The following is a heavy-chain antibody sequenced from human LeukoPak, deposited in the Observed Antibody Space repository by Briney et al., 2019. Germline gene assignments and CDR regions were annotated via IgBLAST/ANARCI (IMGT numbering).Heavy chain of an antibody. CDR2: IYYSGST. CDR1: GGSISSYY. CDR3: ARDEFTTGTTPNWPDP. Sequence: RPSETLSLTCTVSGGSISSYYWSWIRQPPGKGLEWIGYIYYSGSTNYNPSLKSRVTISVDTSKNQFSLKLTSVTAADTAVYYCARDEFTTGTTPNWPDPWGQGTLVTVSP. V-gene: IGHV4-59*01. J-gene: IGHJ5*02. D-gene: IGHD1-1*01.